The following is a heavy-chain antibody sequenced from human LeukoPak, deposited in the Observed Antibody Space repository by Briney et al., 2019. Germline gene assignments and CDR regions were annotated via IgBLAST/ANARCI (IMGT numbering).Heavy chain of an antibody. D-gene: IGHD1-26*01. CDR3: ARASRGGSYYYYYMDV. Sequence: SETLSLTCAVYGGSFSGYYWSWIRQPPGKGLEWIGEINHSGSTSYNPSLKSRVTISVDTSKNQFSLKLSSVTAADTAVYYCARASRGGSYYYYYMDVWGKGTTVTVSS. CDR2: INHSGST. CDR1: GGSFSGYY. J-gene: IGHJ6*03. V-gene: IGHV4-34*01.